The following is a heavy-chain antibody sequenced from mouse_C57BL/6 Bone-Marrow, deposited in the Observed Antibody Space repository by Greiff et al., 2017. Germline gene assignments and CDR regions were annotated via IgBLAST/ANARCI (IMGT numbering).Heavy chain of an antibody. CDR1: GYTFTSYD. D-gene: IGHD1-1*01. V-gene: IGHV1-85*01. J-gene: IGHJ1*03. CDR2: IYPRDGST. Sequence: VKLMESGPELVKPGASVKLSCKASGYTFTSYDINWVKQRPGQGLEWIGWIYPRDGSTKYNEKFKGKATLTVDTSSSTAYMELHSLTSEDSAVYLCARDYGSSYWYFDVWGTGTTVTVSS. CDR3: ARDYGSSYWYFDV.